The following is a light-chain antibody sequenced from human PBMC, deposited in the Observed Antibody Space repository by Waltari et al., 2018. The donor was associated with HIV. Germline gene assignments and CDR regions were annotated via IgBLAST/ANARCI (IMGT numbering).Light chain of an antibody. V-gene: IGLV4-69*01. Sequence: QLVLTQSPSASASLGASVKLTCTLSSGHSSYAIEWPQQQPEKGPRYLMKLNSDGSHSKGDGIPDRFSGSSSGAERYLTISSLQSEDEADYYCQTWDTGILFGGGTKLTVL. J-gene: IGLJ2*01. CDR3: QTWDTGIL. CDR2: LNSDGSH. CDR1: SGHSSYA.